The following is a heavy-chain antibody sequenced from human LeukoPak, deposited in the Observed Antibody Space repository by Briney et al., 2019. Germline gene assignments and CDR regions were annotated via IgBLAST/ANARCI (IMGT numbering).Heavy chain of an antibody. CDR1: GGSISSYY. D-gene: IGHD2-15*01. Sequence: SETLSLTCTVSGGSISSYYWSWIRQPPGKGLEWIGYIYYSGSTNYNPSLKGRVTISVDTSKNRFSLKLSSVTAADTAVYYCARGIVPYYFDYWGQGTLVTVSS. CDR2: IYYSGST. CDR3: ARGIVPYYFDY. V-gene: IGHV4-59*08. J-gene: IGHJ4*02.